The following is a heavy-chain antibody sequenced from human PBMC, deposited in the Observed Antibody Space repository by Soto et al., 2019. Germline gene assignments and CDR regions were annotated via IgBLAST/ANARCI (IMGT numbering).Heavy chain of an antibody. Sequence: SETLSLTCAVSGGSISLYGYSWSWIRQPPGMGLEWFGYIHYSGSTFYNPSLKSRVTMSVDRSKTQFSLRLSSVTAADTAVYYCGRTVETATLFYFNYWGQGTLVTVSS. CDR2: IHYSGST. D-gene: IGHD5-18*01. CDR3: GRTVETATLFYFNY. V-gene: IGHV4-30-2*01. CDR1: GGSISLYGYS. J-gene: IGHJ4*02.